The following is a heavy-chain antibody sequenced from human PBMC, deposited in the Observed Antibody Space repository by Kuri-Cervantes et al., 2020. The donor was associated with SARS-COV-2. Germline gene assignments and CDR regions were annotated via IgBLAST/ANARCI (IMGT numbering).Heavy chain of an antibody. J-gene: IGHJ6*02. CDR3: AREPGIVATINYYYYGMDV. V-gene: IGHV1-3*01. CDR2: INAGNGNT. Sequence: ASVKVSCKASGYTFTSYAMHWVRQAPGQRLEWMGWINAGNGNTKYSQKFQGRVTITRDTSAGTAYMELSSLRSEDTAVYYCAREPGIVATINYYYYGMDVWGQGTTVTVSS. CDR1: GYTFTSYA. D-gene: IGHD5-12*01.